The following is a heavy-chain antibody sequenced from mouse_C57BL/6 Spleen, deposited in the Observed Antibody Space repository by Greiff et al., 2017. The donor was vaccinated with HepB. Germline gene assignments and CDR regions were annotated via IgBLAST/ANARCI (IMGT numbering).Heavy chain of an antibody. V-gene: IGHV1-82*01. CDR1: GYAFSSSW. CDR2: IYPGDGDT. Sequence: QVQLQQSGPELVKPGASVKISCKASGYAFSSSWMNWVKQRPGKGLEWIGRIYPGDGDTNYNGKFKGKATLTADKSSSTAYMQLSSLTSEDSAVYFCARPYGSSPYYFDYWGQGTTLTVSS. D-gene: IGHD1-1*01. J-gene: IGHJ2*01. CDR3: ARPYGSSPYYFDY.